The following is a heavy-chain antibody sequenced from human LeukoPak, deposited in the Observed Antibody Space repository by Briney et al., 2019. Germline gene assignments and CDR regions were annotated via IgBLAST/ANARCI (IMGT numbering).Heavy chain of an antibody. CDR2: INPNSGGT. Sequence: ASVKVSCKASGYTFTGYYMHWVRQAPGQGLEWVGWINPNSGGTNYAQKFQGRVTMTRDTSISTAYMELSRLRSDDTAVYYRAREYYYDSSGYSRTEYFQHWGQGTLVTVSS. CDR3: AREYYYDSSGYSRTEYFQH. D-gene: IGHD3-22*01. V-gene: IGHV1-2*02. J-gene: IGHJ1*01. CDR1: GYTFTGYY.